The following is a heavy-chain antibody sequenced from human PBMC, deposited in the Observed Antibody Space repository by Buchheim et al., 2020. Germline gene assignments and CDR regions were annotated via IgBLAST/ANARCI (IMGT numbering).Heavy chain of an antibody. J-gene: IGHJ4*02. D-gene: IGHD5-24*01. Sequence: EVQLVESGGGLVQPGGSLRLSCAASGFTFSSYSMNWVRQAPGKGLEWVSYISSSSTIYYADSVKGRFTISRDNAKNSLYLPMNSLRDEDTAVYYCARDQNGYNFLGEFDYWGQGTL. V-gene: IGHV3-48*02. CDR3: ARDQNGYNFLGEFDY. CDR2: ISSSSTI. CDR1: GFTFSSYS.